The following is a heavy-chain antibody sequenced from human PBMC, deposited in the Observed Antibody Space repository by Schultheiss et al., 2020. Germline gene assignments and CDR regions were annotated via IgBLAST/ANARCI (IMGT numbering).Heavy chain of an antibody. CDR1: GGSISSYY. D-gene: IGHD6-19*01. Sequence: SETLSLTCTVSGGSISSYYWSWIRQPPGKGLEWIGYIYYSGSTYYNPSLKSRVTISVDTSKNQFSLKLSSVTAADTAVYYCAKGVIAVAGPDYWGQGTLVTVSS. V-gene: IGHV4-59*06. J-gene: IGHJ4*02. CDR2: IYYSGST. CDR3: AKGVIAVAGPDY.